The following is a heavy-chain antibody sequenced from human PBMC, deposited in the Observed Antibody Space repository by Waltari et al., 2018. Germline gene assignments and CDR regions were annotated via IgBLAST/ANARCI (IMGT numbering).Heavy chain of an antibody. V-gene: IGHV4-59*01. CDR3: ARDRLWFGVDY. CDR1: GGSISSYY. J-gene: IGHJ4*02. D-gene: IGHD3-10*01. Sequence: QVQLQESGAGLVKPSETLSLTCTASGGSISSYYWRWIRQPPGKGLEWIGYIYYSGGTNYNPSLKSRVTISVDTAKNQFSLKLSSVTAADTAVYYCARDRLWFGVDYWGQGTLVTVSS. CDR2: IYYSGGT.